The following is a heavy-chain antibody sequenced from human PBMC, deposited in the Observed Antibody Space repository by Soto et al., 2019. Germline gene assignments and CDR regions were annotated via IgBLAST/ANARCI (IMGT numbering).Heavy chain of an antibody. V-gene: IGHV3-30*18. CDR1: GFTFSSYG. J-gene: IGHJ3*02. CDR2: ISYDGSNK. D-gene: IGHD3-22*01. CDR3: AKPFRDDSSGYYPPGAFDAFDI. Sequence: QVQLVESGGGVVQPGRSLRLSCAASGFTFSSYGMHWVRQAPGKGLEWVAVISYDGSNKYYADSVKGRFTISRDNSKNTLYLQMNSLRAEDTAVYYCAKPFRDDSSGYYPPGAFDAFDIWGQGTMVTVSS.